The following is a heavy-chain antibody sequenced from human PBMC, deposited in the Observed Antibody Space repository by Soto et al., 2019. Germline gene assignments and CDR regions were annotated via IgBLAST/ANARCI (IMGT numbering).Heavy chain of an antibody. J-gene: IGHJ6*02. CDR1: GFSFSTYA. V-gene: IGHV3-23*01. CDR3: GKTGQVAV. Sequence: EVQLLESGGGLVQPGGSLRLSCAASGFSFSTYAMTWVRQAPGKGLEWVSTIGGGGRTTYYADSVKGRFTISRDNSKNTVYLQMNSLRAEDTAVYYCGKTGQVAVWGQGTTVTVTS. CDR2: IGGGGRTT.